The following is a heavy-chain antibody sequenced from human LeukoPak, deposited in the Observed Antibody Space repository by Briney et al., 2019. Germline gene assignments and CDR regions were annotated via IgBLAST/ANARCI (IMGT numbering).Heavy chain of an antibody. Sequence: GGSLRLSCAASGFIFDDYAMHWVRQAPGKGLEWVSGITWNSGNIGYVESVKGRFTISRDNAKNSLYLQMNSLRAEDTAVYYCAKGSSVTTEGYWGQGTLVTVSS. V-gene: IGHV3-9*01. CDR2: ITWNSGNI. CDR1: GFIFDDYA. CDR3: AKGSSVTTEGY. D-gene: IGHD4-17*01. J-gene: IGHJ4*02.